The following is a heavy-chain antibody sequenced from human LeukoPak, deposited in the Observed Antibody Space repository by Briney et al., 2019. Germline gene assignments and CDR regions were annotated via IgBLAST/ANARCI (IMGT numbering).Heavy chain of an antibody. CDR1: GGSFSTYY. J-gene: IGHJ4*02. Sequence: PSETLSLTCTVSGGSFSTYYWSWIRQPLGKGLEWIGYIYYSGGTNYNPSLKSRVTISVDTSKNQFSLKLSSVTAADTAVYYCARDVGRGYYFDYWGQGTLVTVSS. V-gene: IGHV4-59*01. D-gene: IGHD1-26*01. CDR2: IYYSGGT. CDR3: ARDVGRGYYFDY.